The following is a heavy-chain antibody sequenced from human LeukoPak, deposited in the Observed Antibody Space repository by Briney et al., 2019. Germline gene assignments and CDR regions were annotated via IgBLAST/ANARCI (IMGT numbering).Heavy chain of an antibody. D-gene: IGHD4-23*01. V-gene: IGHV3-64*01. CDR1: GFTFSSYA. Sequence: PGGSLRLSCAASGFTFSSYAMHWVHQAPGKGLEYVSAISSNGCSTYYANSVKGRFTISRDNSKNTLYLQMGSLRAEDMAVYYCARVDYGGNGGGGEKFFDYWGQGTLVTVSS. CDR2: ISSNGCST. CDR3: ARVDYGGNGGGGEKFFDY. J-gene: IGHJ4*02.